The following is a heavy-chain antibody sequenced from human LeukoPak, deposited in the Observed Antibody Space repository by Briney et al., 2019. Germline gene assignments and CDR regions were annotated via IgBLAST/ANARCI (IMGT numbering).Heavy chain of an antibody. J-gene: IGHJ4*02. Sequence: GASVKVSCKASGYTFTSYGISWVRQAPGQGLEWMGWISAYNGNTNYAQKLQGRVTMTTDTSTSTAYMELRSLRSDDTAVYYCARDPGWDFWSGYYTPSFDYWGQGTLVTLSS. CDR1: GYTFTSYG. V-gene: IGHV1-18*01. D-gene: IGHD3-3*01. CDR2: ISAYNGNT. CDR3: ARDPGWDFWSGYYTPSFDY.